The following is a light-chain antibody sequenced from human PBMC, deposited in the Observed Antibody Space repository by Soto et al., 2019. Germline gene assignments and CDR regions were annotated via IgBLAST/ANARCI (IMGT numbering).Light chain of an antibody. Sequence: EIVLTQSPGTLSLSPGERATLSCRASQSVSSSYLAWYQQKPGQAPRLLIYGASSRATGIPDRFSGSGSGTDFPLTISRLEPEVFAVYYCQQYGSSSTFGQGTKVEIK. CDR3: QQYGSSST. J-gene: IGKJ1*01. V-gene: IGKV3-20*01. CDR1: QSVSSSY. CDR2: GAS.